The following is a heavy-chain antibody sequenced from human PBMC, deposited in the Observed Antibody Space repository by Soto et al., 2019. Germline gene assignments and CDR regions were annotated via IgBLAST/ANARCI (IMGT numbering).Heavy chain of an antibody. D-gene: IGHD6-19*01. CDR3: AKADGEQWLLPHLDK. Sequence: GSLRLSCAAFGFTVSSNYMSWVRQAPGEGLEWVSGISCCGGSTSYADSVKGRFSIARDDSTNTLSLQMNNLRVEDTAQYYCAKADGEQWLLPHLDKWGQGTLVTVSS. V-gene: IGHV3-23*01. CDR2: ISCCGGST. J-gene: IGHJ4*02. CDR1: GFTVSSNY.